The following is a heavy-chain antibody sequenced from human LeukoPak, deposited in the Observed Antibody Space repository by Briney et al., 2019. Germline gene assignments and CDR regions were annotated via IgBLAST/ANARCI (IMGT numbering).Heavy chain of an antibody. CDR2: INPSGDST. CDR1: GYTFSSYY. D-gene: IGHD3-10*01. J-gene: IGHJ4*02. V-gene: IGHV1-46*01. CDR3: ARENYYGSGSYYPFDY. Sequence: ASVKVSCKASGYTFSSYYMHWVRQAPGQGLEWMGIINPSGDSTNYAQKFQGRVTMTSDTSTRTVYMELSSLRSEDTAVYYCARENYYGSGSYYPFDYWGQGTLVTVSS.